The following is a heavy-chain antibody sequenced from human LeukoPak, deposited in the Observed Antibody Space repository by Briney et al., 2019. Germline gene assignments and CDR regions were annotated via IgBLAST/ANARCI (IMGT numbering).Heavy chain of an antibody. CDR1: GFTFSSYG. Sequence: GGSLRLSCAASGFTFSSYGMHWVRQAPGKGQEWVAVISYDGSNKYYADSVKGRFTISRDNSKNTLYLQMNSLRAEDTAVYYCAKERCSGGSCYYYWGQGTLVTVSS. J-gene: IGHJ4*02. CDR3: AKERCSGGSCYYY. CDR2: ISYDGSNK. V-gene: IGHV3-30*18. D-gene: IGHD2-15*01.